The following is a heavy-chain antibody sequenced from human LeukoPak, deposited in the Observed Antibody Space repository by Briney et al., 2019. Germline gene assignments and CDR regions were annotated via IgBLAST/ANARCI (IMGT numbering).Heavy chain of an antibody. CDR1: GGSISSYY. CDR2: IYYSGST. Sequence: PSETLSLTCTVSGGSISSYYWSWIRQPPGKGLEWIGYIYYSGSTNYNPSLKSRVTISVETSKNPFSLKLSSVTAADTAVYYCARVGPQYCGGDCYSSYYYYYMDVWGKGTTVTVSS. D-gene: IGHD2-21*01. V-gene: IGHV4-59*01. J-gene: IGHJ6*03. CDR3: ARVGPQYCGGDCYSSYYYYYMDV.